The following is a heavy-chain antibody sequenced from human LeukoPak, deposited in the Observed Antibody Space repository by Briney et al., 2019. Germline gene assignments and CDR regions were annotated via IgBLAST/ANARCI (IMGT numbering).Heavy chain of an antibody. J-gene: IGHJ3*02. V-gene: IGHV4-31*03. CDR3: ARDQTGWYNWNYEAFDI. D-gene: IGHD1-7*01. CDR1: GGSISSGGYY. CDR2: IYYSGST. Sequence: SETLSLTCTVSGGSISSGGYYWSWIRQHPGKGLEWIGYIYYSGSTYYNPSLKSRVTISVDTSKNQFSLKLSSVTAADTTVYYCARDQTGWYNWNYEAFDIWGQGTMVTVSS.